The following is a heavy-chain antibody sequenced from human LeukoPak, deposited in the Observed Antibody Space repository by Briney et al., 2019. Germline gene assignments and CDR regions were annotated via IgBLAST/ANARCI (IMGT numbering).Heavy chain of an antibody. CDR3: ARDFWSPPYGMDV. V-gene: IGHV4-34*01. CDR2: INHSGST. CDR1: GGPFSGYY. D-gene: IGHD3-3*01. J-gene: IGHJ6*02. Sequence: SETLSLTCAVYGGPFSGYYWSWIRQPPGKGLEWIGEINHSGSTNYNPSLKSRVTISVDTSKNQFSLKLSSVTAADTAVYYCARDFWSPPYGMDVWGQGTTVTVSS.